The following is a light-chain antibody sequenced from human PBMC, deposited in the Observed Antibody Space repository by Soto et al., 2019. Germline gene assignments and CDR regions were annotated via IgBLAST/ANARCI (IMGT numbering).Light chain of an antibody. CDR3: SSYRSSTTFV. CDR1: SSDVGSYDY. V-gene: IGLV2-18*02. Sequence: QSVLIQPPSVSGSPGQSVTISCTGTSSDVGSYDYVSWYQQHPGTVPKPMIYNVNTQPSGVPDRFSGSKSGNTASMTISGLQAEDEADYYCSSYRSSTTFVFGTGTKVTVL. J-gene: IGLJ1*01. CDR2: NVN.